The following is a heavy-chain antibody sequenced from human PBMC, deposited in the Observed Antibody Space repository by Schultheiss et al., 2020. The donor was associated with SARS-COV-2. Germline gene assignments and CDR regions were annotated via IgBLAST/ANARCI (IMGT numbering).Heavy chain of an antibody. V-gene: IGHV1-46*01. CDR2: INPSGGST. J-gene: IGHJ6*03. D-gene: IGHD6-13*01. Sequence: ASVKVSCKASGYTFTSYYMHWVRQAPGQGLEWMGVINPSGGSTNYAQRFQGRVTITADESTSTAYMELSSLRSEDTAVYYCARTIDSSSWYSYYYYMDVWGKGTTVTVSS. CDR1: GYTFTSYY. CDR3: ARTIDSSSWYSYYYYMDV.